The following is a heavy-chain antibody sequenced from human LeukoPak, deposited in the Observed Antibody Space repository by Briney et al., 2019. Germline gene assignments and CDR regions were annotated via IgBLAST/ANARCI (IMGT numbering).Heavy chain of an antibody. V-gene: IGHV4-39*01. D-gene: IGHD5-12*01. Sequence: PSETLSLTCTVSGGSISSGGHYWGWIRQSPGKGLEWIGSIYYGRTTYYNPSLNSRVTISVVTSKNQFSLQLNSVTAADTAVYYCVRHDGRGGATMGALDSWGQGSLVTVSS. J-gene: IGHJ4*02. CDR3: VRHDGRGGATMGALDS. CDR1: GGSISSGGHY. CDR2: IYYGRTT.